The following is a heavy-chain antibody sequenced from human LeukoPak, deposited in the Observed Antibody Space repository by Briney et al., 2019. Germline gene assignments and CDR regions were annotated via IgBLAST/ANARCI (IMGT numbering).Heavy chain of an antibody. CDR3: ARGESSGWSYWFDP. V-gene: IGHV4-59*01. D-gene: IGHD6-19*01. J-gene: IGHJ5*02. CDR2: IYYSGST. Sequence: SETLSLTCTVSGGSISSYYWSWIRQPPGKGLEWIGYIYYSGSTNYNPSLKSRVTISVDTSKNQFSLKLSSVTAADTAVYYCARGESSGWSYWFDPWGQGTLVAVSS. CDR1: GGSISSYY.